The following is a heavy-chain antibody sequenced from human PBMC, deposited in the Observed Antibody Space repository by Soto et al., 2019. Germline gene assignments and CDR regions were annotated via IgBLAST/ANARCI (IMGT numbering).Heavy chain of an antibody. CDR3: ARVPYCSGGSCYHYGMDV. CDR2: IIPIFGTA. Sequence: QVQLVQSGAEVKKPGSSVKVSCKASGGTFSSYAISWVRQAPGQGLEWRGGIIPIFGTANYAQKFQGRVTITADESTSTAYMELSSLRSEDTAVYYCARVPYCSGGSCYHYGMDVWGQGTTVTVSS. J-gene: IGHJ6*02. D-gene: IGHD2-15*01. V-gene: IGHV1-69*12. CDR1: GGTFSSYA.